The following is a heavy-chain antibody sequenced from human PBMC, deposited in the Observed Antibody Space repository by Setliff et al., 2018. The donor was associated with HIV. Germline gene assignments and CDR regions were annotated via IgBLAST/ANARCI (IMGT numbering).Heavy chain of an antibody. CDR1: GGSFSGYY. V-gene: IGHV4-34*09. D-gene: IGHD2-15*01. CDR3: ARGRVFCNGDSCYHLDS. Sequence: SETLSLTCAVYGGSFSGYYWSWIRQSPGKGLEWIGYIYFSGSATYNPSLKSPVSISVDTSKNQFYLKLSSVTAADTAVYYCARGRVFCNGDSCYHLDSWGQGILVTVSS. J-gene: IGHJ4*02. CDR2: IYFSGSA.